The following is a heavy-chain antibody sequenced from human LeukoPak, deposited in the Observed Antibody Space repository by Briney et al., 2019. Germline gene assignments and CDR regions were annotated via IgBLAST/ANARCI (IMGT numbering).Heavy chain of an antibody. Sequence: GGSLRLSCAASGFTFSSYGMHWVRQAPGKGLEWVAVISYDGSRKHYGDSVQGRFSISRDNSKNTLYLQMNSLRAEDTAVYYCVNDRLGEAYGMDVWGEGTTVTVSS. CDR2: ISYDGSRK. J-gene: IGHJ6*04. D-gene: IGHD3-10*01. CDR1: GFTFSSYG. CDR3: VNDRLGEAYGMDV. V-gene: IGHV3-30*18.